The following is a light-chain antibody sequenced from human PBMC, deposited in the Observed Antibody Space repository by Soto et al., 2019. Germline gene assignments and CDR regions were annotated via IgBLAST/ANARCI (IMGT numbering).Light chain of an antibody. CDR1: SSDIGGYNY. Sequence: QSALTQPASVSGSPGQSITISCTGTSSDIGGYNYVSWYQQDSGKAPKLIIYAVTDRPSGVSSRFSGSKSGNTAFLTISGLKAEDEADYYCTSYTRSSTYVFGTGTKLTVL. V-gene: IGLV2-14*01. J-gene: IGLJ1*01. CDR2: AVT. CDR3: TSYTRSSTYV.